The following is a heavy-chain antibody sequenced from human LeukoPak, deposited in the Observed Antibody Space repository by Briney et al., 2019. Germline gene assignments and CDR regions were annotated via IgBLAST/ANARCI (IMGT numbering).Heavy chain of an antibody. CDR3: ATFPGIANVFYYGMDV. CDR2: IYSGGST. V-gene: IGHV3-66*01. CDR1: GFIVSNNY. J-gene: IGHJ6*02. Sequence: GGSLRLSCAASGFIVSNNYINWVRQAPGKGPEWVSVIYSGGSTYYADSVKGRFTISRDSSKNTLYLQMNSLRVEDTAVYYCATFPGIANVFYYGMDVWGQGTTVTVSS. D-gene: IGHD6-13*01.